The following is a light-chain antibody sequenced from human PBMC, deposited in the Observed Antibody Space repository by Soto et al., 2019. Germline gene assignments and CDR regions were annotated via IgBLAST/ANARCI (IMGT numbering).Light chain of an antibody. V-gene: IGLV2-23*02. CDR3: CSYSYSRTNVI. CDR1: SSDVASYNL. J-gene: IGLJ1*01. Sequence: QSVLTQAASVSGSPGQSITISCTGTSSDVASYNLVSWYQQPPGKAPKLMIYEVSKRPSGLSNRFSGSKSGTTTSPTISVLQVEAEAEDDCCSYSYSRTNVIFGTGTKLTVL. CDR2: EVS.